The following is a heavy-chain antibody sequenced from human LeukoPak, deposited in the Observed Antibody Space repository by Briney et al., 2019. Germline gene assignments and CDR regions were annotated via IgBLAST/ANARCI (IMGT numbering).Heavy chain of an antibody. J-gene: IGHJ4*02. CDR2: ITGSGGNT. V-gene: IGHV3-23*01. CDR1: GFTFSSYA. CDR3: ARDPNRYSSTVYFDY. D-gene: IGHD2-21*01. Sequence: PGGSLRLSCAASGFTFSSYAVTWVRQAPGKGLEWVGSITGSGGNTYYADSVKGRFTISRDNYKNTLYLQMNSLRVEDTAIYYCARDPNRYSSTVYFDYWGQGTLVTVSS.